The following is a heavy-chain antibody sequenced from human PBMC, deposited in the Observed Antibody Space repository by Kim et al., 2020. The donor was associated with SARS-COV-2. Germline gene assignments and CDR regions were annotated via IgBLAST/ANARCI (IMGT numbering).Heavy chain of an antibody. Sequence: GGSLRLSCAASGFTVSSNYMSWVRQAPGKGLEWVSVIYSGGSTYYADSVKGRFTISRDNSKNTLYLQMNSLRAEDTAVYYCASTERFLEWLFEDGDYYGMDVWGQGTTVTVSS. CDR2: IYSGGST. V-gene: IGHV3-66*01. CDR1: GFTVSSNY. D-gene: IGHD3-3*01. CDR3: ASTERFLEWLFEDGDYYGMDV. J-gene: IGHJ6*02.